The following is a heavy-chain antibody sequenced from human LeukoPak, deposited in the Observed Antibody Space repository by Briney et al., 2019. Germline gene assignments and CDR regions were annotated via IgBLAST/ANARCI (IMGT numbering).Heavy chain of an antibody. CDR1: GGSISSYY. CDR3: AREDLYCSSTSCYPNWFDP. CDR2: IYTSGST. J-gene: IGHJ5*02. D-gene: IGHD2-2*01. Sequence: PSETLSLTRTVSGGSISSYYWSWIRQPAGKGLEWIGRIYTSGSTNYNPSLKSRVTMSVDTSKNQFSLKLSSVTAADTAVYYCAREDLYCSSTSCYPNWFDPWGQGTLVTVSS. V-gene: IGHV4-4*07.